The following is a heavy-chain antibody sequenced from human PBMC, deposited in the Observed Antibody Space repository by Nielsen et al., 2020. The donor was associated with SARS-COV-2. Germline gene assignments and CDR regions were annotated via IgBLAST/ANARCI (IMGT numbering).Heavy chain of an antibody. D-gene: IGHD2-15*01. Sequence: GGSLRLSCAASGFTFDDYAMHWVRQAPGKGLEWVSGISWNSGSIGYAGSVKGRFAISRDNAKNSLYLQMNSLRVDDTAVYYCVREWGYWGQGTLVTVSS. CDR1: GFTFDDYA. CDR2: ISWNSGSI. V-gene: IGHV3-9*01. CDR3: VREWGY. J-gene: IGHJ4*02.